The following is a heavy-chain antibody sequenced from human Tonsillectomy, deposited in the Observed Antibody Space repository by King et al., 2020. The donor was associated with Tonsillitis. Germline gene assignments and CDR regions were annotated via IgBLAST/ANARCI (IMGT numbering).Heavy chain of an antibody. CDR1: GGSITSGGSS. CDR2: ISHSGST. Sequence: QLQLQESGSGLVKPSQTLSLTCAVSGGSITSGGSSWSWIRQPPGEGLEWIGYISHSGSTFYNPSLQNRVTISGDMSKSHFSLRLTSVTAADTAVYYCARVRYYDSSDWAFDIWGQGTMVTVSS. J-gene: IGHJ3*02. CDR3: ARVRYYDSSDWAFDI. V-gene: IGHV4-30-2*01. D-gene: IGHD3-22*01.